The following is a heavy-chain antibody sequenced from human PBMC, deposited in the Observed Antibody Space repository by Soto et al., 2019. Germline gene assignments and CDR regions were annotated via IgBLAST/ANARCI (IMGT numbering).Heavy chain of an antibody. J-gene: IGHJ5*02. V-gene: IGHV3-30*18. CDR1: GFTFSSYG. CDR2: ISYDGSNK. Sequence: QVQLVESGGGVVQPGRSLRLSCAASGFTFSSYGMHWVRQAPGKGLEWVAVISYDGSNKYYADSVKGRFTISRDNSKNTLYLQMNSLRAEDTAVYYCAKPVLRYFDPRSWFDPWGQGTLVTVSS. CDR3: AKPVLRYFDPRSWFDP. D-gene: IGHD3-9*01.